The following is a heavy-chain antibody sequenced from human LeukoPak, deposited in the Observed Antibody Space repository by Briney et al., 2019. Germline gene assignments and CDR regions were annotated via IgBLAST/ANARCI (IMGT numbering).Heavy chain of an antibody. CDR1: GGSISSYY. CDR3: ARVGLTTNSGGWFDP. D-gene: IGHD4-11*01. J-gene: IGHJ5*02. Sequence: SETLSLTCTVSGGSISSYYWSWIRQPPGKGLEWIGYIYYSGSTNYNPSLKSRVTISVDTSKNQFSLKLSSVTAADTAVYYCARVGLTTNSGGWFDPWGQGTLVTVSS. V-gene: IGHV4-59*08. CDR2: IYYSGST.